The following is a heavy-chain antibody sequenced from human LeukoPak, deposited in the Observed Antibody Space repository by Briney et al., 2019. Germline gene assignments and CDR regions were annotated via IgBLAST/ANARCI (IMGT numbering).Heavy chain of an antibody. Sequence: GGSLRLSCAASGFTFDDYAMHWVRQAPGKGLEWVSGISWNSGSIGYADSVKGRFTISRDNAKNSLYLRMNSLRAEDTALYYCAKDRVESYYDSSGGFDYWGQGTLVTVSS. D-gene: IGHD3-22*01. CDR2: ISWNSGSI. CDR1: GFTFDDYA. J-gene: IGHJ4*02. V-gene: IGHV3-9*01. CDR3: AKDRVESYYDSSGGFDY.